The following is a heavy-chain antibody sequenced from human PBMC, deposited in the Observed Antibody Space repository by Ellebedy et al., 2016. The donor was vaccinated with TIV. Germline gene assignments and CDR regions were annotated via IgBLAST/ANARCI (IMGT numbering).Heavy chain of an antibody. CDR2: IPHSGST. D-gene: IGHD6-19*01. CDR3: ARRCEGSSGWCPFDN. Sequence: MPSETLSLTCAVSGVSISSINWWTWVRQPPGKSLEWIREIPHSGSTNYNPSLKSRVTISVDRSKNQFFLTVSSVTAAATAVYHCARRCEGSSGWCPFDNWGQGTLVTVSS. CDR1: GVSISSINW. V-gene: IGHV4-4*02. J-gene: IGHJ4*02.